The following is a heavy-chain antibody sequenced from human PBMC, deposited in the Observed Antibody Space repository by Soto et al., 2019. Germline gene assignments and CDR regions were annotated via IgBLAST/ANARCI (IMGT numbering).Heavy chain of an antibody. J-gene: IGHJ3*02. Sequence: GSLRLSCTASGFMFNNSVMTWVRQAPGQGLQWVASVSDNGGSRGGTYYADSVKGRFTISRDNSKNTLYLQLDSLTGADTAVYYCASAKAVVIAALGIWGQGTMVTVSS. CDR3: ASAKAVVIAALGI. CDR2: VSDNGGSRGGT. CDR1: GFMFNNSV. V-gene: IGHV3-23*01. D-gene: IGHD2-21*01.